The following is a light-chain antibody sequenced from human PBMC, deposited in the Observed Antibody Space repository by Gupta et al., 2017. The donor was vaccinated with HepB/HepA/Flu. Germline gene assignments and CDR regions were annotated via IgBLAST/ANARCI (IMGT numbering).Light chain of an antibody. J-gene: IGKJ5*01. V-gene: IGKV3-20*01. CDR3: QQDGSSPIT. Sequence: EIVLTQSPGTLSLSPGERATLSCRASQSVSSSYLAWYQQKPGQPPRLLIYGASSRATGIPDRFSGSGSETDFTLTISRLEPEDFAVYYCQQDGSSPITFGQGTRLEIK. CDR2: GAS. CDR1: QSVSSSY.